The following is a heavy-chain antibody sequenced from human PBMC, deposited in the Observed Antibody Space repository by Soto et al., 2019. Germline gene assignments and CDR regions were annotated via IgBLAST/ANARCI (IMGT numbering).Heavy chain of an antibody. CDR1: GFTFSSYV. D-gene: IGHD3-3*01. CDR3: AGGYDFWSGYPVGYYYYGMDV. V-gene: IGHV3-30*03. Sequence: PGCSLRLSCAASGFTFSSYVMHGVRQAPGKGLEWVAVISYDGSNKYYADSVKGRFTISRDNSKNTLYLQMNSLRAEDTAVYYCAGGYDFWSGYPVGYYYYGMDVWGQGTTVTVSS. J-gene: IGHJ6*02. CDR2: ISYDGSNK.